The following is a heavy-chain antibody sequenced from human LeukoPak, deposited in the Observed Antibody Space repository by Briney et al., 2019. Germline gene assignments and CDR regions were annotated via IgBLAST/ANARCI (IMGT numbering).Heavy chain of an antibody. CDR3: ARDYYDSSGYYTV. D-gene: IGHD3-22*01. V-gene: IGHV3-74*01. Sequence: EPGGPLRLSCAASGFTFSSYWMHWVRQAPGKGLVWVSRINSDGSSTSYADSVKGRFTISRDNAKNTLYLQMNSLRAEDTAVYYCARDYYDSSGYYTVWGQGTLVTVSS. J-gene: IGHJ4*02. CDR1: GFTFSSYW. CDR2: INSDGSST.